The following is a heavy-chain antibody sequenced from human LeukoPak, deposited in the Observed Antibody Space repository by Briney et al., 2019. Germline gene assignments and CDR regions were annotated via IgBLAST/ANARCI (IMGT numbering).Heavy chain of an antibody. D-gene: IGHD2/OR15-2a*01. CDR1: GGSISGGSYY. V-gene: IGHV4-61*01. J-gene: IGHJ4*02. CDR2: IYYSGST. Sequence: TLSLTCTVSGGSISGGSYYWSWIRQPPGKGLEWIGYIYYSGSTKYNLSLKSRVTISVDTSKNQLSLKLSSVTAADTAVYYCARGEYGLFDYWGQGTLVTVSS. CDR3: ARGEYGLFDY.